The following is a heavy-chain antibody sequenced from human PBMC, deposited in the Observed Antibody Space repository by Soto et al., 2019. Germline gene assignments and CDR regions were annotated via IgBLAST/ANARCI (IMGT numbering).Heavy chain of an antibody. Sequence: PGGSRRLSCAASGFTFSGSAMHWVRQASGKGLEWVGRIRSKANSYATAYAASVKGRFTISRDDSKNTAYLQMNSLKTEDTAVYYRTRHGSTVTTYYYGMDVWGQGTTVTVSS. J-gene: IGHJ6*02. CDR2: IRSKANSYAT. V-gene: IGHV3-73*01. D-gene: IGHD4-17*01. CDR3: TRHGSTVTTYYYGMDV. CDR1: GFTFSGSA.